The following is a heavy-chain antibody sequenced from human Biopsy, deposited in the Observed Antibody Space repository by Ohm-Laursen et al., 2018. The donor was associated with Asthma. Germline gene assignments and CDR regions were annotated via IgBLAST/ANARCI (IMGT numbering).Heavy chain of an antibody. J-gene: IGHJ3*01. V-gene: IGHV1-3*04. CDR1: GYNFISFA. CDR3: ARTYYDFLTGQVKDAFGV. D-gene: IGHD3-9*01. CDR2: VNTGSGDT. Sequence: ASVKVSCKASGYNFISFAIHWVRQAPGQRLEWMGWVNTGSGDTKYSQKFQGRVTITRDTSASTAYMELRSLRSEDTATYYCARTYYDFLTGQVKDAFGVWGQGTMVTVSS.